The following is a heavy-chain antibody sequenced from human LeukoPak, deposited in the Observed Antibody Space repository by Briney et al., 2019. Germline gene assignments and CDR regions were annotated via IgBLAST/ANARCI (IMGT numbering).Heavy chain of an antibody. J-gene: IGHJ4*02. CDR2: INPNSGGT. D-gene: IGHD3-10*01. V-gene: IGHV1-2*02. CDR1: GYAFTDFH. CDR3: ARDLDYGSGSFSN. Sequence: PGASVKVSCKASGYAFTDFHIHWVRQAPGQGLEWMGWINPNSGGTTYAQKFQGRVTMTTDTSISTAYLELNGLRSDDTAVYYCARDLDYGSGSFSNWGQGAIVTVSS.